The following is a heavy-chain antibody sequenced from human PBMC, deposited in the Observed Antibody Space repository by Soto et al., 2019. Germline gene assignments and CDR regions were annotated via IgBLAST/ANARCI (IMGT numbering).Heavy chain of an antibody. CDR3: ARAGRTQLWFGFDY. J-gene: IGHJ4*02. V-gene: IGHV3-23*01. CDR2: ISDSGGST. Sequence: EVQLLQSGGGLVQPGESLRLSCAVSEFTFSTYAMTWVRQAPGKGLEWVSAISDSGGSTYYADSVKGRFTISRDNSKNTLYLQMNSLRAGDTAVYYCARAGRTQLWFGFDYWGQGTLVTVSS. CDR1: EFTFSTYA. D-gene: IGHD5-18*01.